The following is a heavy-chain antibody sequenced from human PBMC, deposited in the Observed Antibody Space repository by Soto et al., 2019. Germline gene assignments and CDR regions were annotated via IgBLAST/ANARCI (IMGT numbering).Heavy chain of an antibody. Sequence: ASVKVSCKASGYTFTSYGISWVRQAPGQGLEWKGWISAYNGNTNYAQKLQGRVTMTTDTSTSTAYMELRSLRSDDTAVYYCARDVAAYYYDSSGYSLPGNFDYWGQGTLVTVAS. J-gene: IGHJ4*02. CDR2: ISAYNGNT. D-gene: IGHD3-22*01. CDR3: ARDVAAYYYDSSGYSLPGNFDY. V-gene: IGHV1-18*01. CDR1: GYTFTSYG.